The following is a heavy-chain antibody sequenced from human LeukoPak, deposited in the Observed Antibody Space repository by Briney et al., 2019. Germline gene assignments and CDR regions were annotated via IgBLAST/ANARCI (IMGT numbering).Heavy chain of an antibody. J-gene: IGHJ6*02. CDR3: AKDIGSGWPYYYGMDV. CDR2: ISWNSGSI. V-gene: IGHV3-9*01. D-gene: IGHD6-19*01. CDR1: GFTLDDYA. Sequence: PGRSLRLSCAASGFTLDDYAMHWVRQAPGKGLEWVSGISWNSGSIGYADSVKGRFTISRDNAKNSLYLQMNSLRAEDTALYYCAKDIGSGWPYYYGMDVWGQGTTVTVSS.